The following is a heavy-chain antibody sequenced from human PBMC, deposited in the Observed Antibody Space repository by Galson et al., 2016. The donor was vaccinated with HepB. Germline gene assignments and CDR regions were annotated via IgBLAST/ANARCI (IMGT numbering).Heavy chain of an antibody. CDR3: ARNRHCSGGSCYGA. Sequence: LRLSCAASGFTVSNNYMRWVRQAPGKGLEWVSLIYSGGSTYYAASVKGRFTNSRDSSKNTLYLQMNSLRAEDTAVYYCARNRHCSGGSCYGAWGQGTLVTVSS. CDR1: GFTVSNNY. J-gene: IGHJ5*02. D-gene: IGHD2-15*01. CDR2: IYSGGST. V-gene: IGHV3-66*01.